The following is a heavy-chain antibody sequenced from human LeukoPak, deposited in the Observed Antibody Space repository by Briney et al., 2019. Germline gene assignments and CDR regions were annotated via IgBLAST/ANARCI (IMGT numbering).Heavy chain of an antibody. CDR1: GGSISSYY. J-gene: IGHJ4*02. D-gene: IGHD1-26*01. CDR3: ARHPYSGSSPGSSFDY. V-gene: IGHV4-4*09. CDR2: IYTSGSI. Sequence: KPSETLSLTCTVSGGSISSYYWSWIRQPPGKGLEWIGYIYTSGSINYNPSLKSRVTISVDTSKNQFSLKLNSVTAADTDVYYCARHPYSGSSPGSSFDYWGQGTLVTVSS.